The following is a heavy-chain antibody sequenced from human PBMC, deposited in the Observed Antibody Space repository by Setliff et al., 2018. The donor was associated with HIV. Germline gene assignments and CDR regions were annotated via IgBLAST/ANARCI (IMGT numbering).Heavy chain of an antibody. V-gene: IGHV4-38-2*01. J-gene: IGHJ4*02. CDR2: IYHSGST. CDR1: GYSISNGYY. D-gene: IGHD1-26*01. CDR3: ASQVSYSGTYYRLPFGGGEFDY. Sequence: PSETLSLTCGVSGYSISNGYYWGWIRQPPGKGLEWIGSIYHSGSTYYNPSLKSRVTISVDTSKNQFSLKLSSVTAADTAVYHRASQVSYSGTYYRLPFGGGEFDYWGQGTLVTVSS.